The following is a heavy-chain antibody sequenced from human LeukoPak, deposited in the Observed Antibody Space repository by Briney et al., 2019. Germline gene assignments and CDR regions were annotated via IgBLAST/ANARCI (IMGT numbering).Heavy chain of an antibody. CDR1: GFIFNNYA. CDR3: ARGWSSVSYYFQY. V-gene: IGHV3-23*01. J-gene: IGHJ4*02. Sequence: PGGSLRLSCETSGFIFNNYAVNWVRQSPGKGLEWVSSISGGCTTYYADSVQGQFTISRDSSQNSLYLQMNSLRGEDAAVYFCARGWSSVSYYFQYWGQGTLVTVSS. D-gene: IGHD6-13*01. CDR2: ISGGCTT.